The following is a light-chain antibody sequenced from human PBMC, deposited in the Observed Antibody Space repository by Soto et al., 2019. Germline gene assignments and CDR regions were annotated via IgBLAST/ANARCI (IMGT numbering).Light chain of an antibody. CDR2: VNSDGSH. CDR1: SGYSSYA. J-gene: IGLJ3*02. CDR3: QTWGTGARGV. Sequence: QSVLTQSPSATASLGASVKLTCTLSSGYSSYAIAWHQQQPEKAPRYLMKVNSDGSHNKGDGIPDRFSGSSSEAERYLTISSLQSDDEAEYYCQTWGTGARGVFGGGTKLTVL. V-gene: IGLV4-69*01.